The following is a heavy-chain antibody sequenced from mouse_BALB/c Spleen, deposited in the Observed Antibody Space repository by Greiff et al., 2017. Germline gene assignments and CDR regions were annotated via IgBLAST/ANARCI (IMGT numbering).Heavy chain of an antibody. CDR1: GFTFSDYY. Sequence: VQLQQSGGGLVKPGGSLKLSCAASGFTFSDYYMYWVRQTPEKRLEWVATISDGGSYTYYPDSVKGRFTISRDNAKNNLYLQMSSLKSEDTAMYYCARGASMDYWGQGTSVTVSS. V-gene: IGHV5-4*02. J-gene: IGHJ4*01. CDR3: ARGASMDY. CDR2: ISDGGSYT.